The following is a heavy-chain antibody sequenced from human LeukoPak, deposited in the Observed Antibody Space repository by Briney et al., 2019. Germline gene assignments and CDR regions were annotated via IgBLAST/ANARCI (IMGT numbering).Heavy chain of an antibody. J-gene: IGHJ6*02. D-gene: IGHD2-2*01. CDR1: GFTFSGSA. CDR3: TRRVDCSSTSCYRYYYYGMDV. Sequence: GGSLRLSCAASGFTFSGSAMHWVRQASGKGLEWIGRIRSKANSYATAYAASVKGRFTISRDDSKNTAYLQMNSLKTEDTAVYYCTRRVDCSSTSCYRYYYYGMDVWGQGTTVTVSS. CDR2: IRSKANSYAT. V-gene: IGHV3-73*01.